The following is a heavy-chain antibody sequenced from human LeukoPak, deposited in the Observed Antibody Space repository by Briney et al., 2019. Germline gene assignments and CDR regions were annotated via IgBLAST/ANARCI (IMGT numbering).Heavy chain of an antibody. D-gene: IGHD1/OR15-1a*01. CDR3: ARARTIWRKLIDAFDI. CDR2: IYYSGST. CDR1: GGSISSYY. J-gene: IGHJ3*02. V-gene: IGHV4-59*08. Sequence: SETLSLTWTVSGGSISSYYWSWIRQPPGKGLERIGYIYYSGSTNYNPSLKSRVTISVDTSNNHFSLKLSSVTAADTAVYYCARARTIWRKLIDAFDIWGQGTMVTVSS.